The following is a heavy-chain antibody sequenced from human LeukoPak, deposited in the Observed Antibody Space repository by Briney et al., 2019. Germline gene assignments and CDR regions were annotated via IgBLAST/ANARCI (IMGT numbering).Heavy chain of an antibody. Sequence: PGGSLRLSCAASGFTFSSYGMHWVRQAPGKGLEWVAVIWCDGSNKYYADSVKGRFTISRDNSKNTLYLQMNSLRAEDTAVYYCARERIAAAGTPPYYYYYGMDVWGQGTTVTVSS. CDR3: ARERIAAAGTPPYYYYYGMDV. CDR2: IWCDGSNK. V-gene: IGHV3-33*01. D-gene: IGHD6-13*01. CDR1: GFTFSSYG. J-gene: IGHJ6*02.